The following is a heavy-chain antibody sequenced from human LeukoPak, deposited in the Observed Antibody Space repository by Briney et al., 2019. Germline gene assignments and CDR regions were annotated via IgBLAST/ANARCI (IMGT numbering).Heavy chain of an antibody. Sequence: SQTLSLTCAISGDSVSTNSATWNWIRQSPSRGLEWLGRTYYRSRWINDYAPSVKSRITINPDTSKNQFSLQLNSVTPEDTAVYYCAREKGAVAGSWTYYYYMDVWGKGTTVTVSS. D-gene: IGHD6-19*01. V-gene: IGHV6-1*01. J-gene: IGHJ6*03. CDR1: GDSVSTNSAT. CDR3: AREKGAVAGSWTYYYYMDV. CDR2: TYYRSRWIN.